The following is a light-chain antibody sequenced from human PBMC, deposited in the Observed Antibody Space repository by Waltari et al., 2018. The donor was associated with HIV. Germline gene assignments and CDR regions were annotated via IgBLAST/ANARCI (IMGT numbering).Light chain of an antibody. CDR2: GAS. J-gene: IGKJ1*01. CDR1: QSVSGN. CDR3: QQYNNWPPWT. Sequence: EIVMTQSPAILSVSPGERATLSCRASQSVSGNLAWYQQKPGQTPRLLIYGASTRATGIPARFSGSGSGTDFTLTISSLQSEDFAVYYCQQYNNWPPWTFGQGTKVEIK. V-gene: IGKV3-15*01.